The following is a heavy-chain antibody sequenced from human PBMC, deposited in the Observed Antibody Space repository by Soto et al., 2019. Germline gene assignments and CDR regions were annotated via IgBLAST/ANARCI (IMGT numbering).Heavy chain of an antibody. Sequence: GASVKVSCKASRYTSTSYAMHWVRQAPGQRLEWMGWINAGNGNTKYSQKFQGRVTITRDTSASTAYMELSSLRSEDTAVYYCARDDILTGYSYYYYGMDVWGQGTTVTVSS. V-gene: IGHV1-3*01. CDR3: ARDDILTGYSYYYYGMDV. CDR2: INAGNGNT. D-gene: IGHD3-9*01. J-gene: IGHJ6*02. CDR1: RYTSTSYA.